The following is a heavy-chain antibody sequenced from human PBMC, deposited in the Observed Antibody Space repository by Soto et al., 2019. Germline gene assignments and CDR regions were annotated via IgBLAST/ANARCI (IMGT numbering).Heavy chain of an antibody. CDR1: GGSISRNNYC. CDR2: INYGGST. J-gene: IGHJ3*02. D-gene: IGHD4-17*01. V-gene: IGHV4-39*01. Sequence: SETLSLTCTVSGGSISRNNYCWGWIRQPPGKGLEWIGTINYGGSTYYSPYLKSRVTISLDTSRNQFSLELRSVTAADTALYYCSMGPNSVTTGREYAFDIWGQGTMVTVSS. CDR3: SMGPNSVTTGREYAFDI.